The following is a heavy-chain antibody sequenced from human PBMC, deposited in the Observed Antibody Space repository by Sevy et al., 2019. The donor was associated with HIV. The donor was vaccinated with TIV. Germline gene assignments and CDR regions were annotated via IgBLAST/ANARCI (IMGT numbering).Heavy chain of an antibody. Sequence: GGSLRLSCAASGFTFRTYGMQWVRQAPGKGLEWVAFIRYDGNTKYYTDSVKGRFTISRDNSKNTLYLHMNSLRAEDTAVYYCANGDYYFDYWGQGTLVTVSS. CDR3: ANGDYYFDY. CDR1: GFTFRTYG. J-gene: IGHJ4*02. V-gene: IGHV3-30*02. D-gene: IGHD2-21*02. CDR2: IRYDGNTK.